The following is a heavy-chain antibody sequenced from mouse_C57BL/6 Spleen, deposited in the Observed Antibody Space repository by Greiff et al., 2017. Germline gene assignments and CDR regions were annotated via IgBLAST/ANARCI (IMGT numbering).Heavy chain of an antibody. J-gene: IGHJ1*03. Sequence: VQLQQSGPELVKPGASVKISCKASGYTFTDYYINWVKQRPGQGLEWIGWIFPGSGSTYYNEKFKGKATLTVDKSSSTAYMLLSSLTSEDSAVYVGASSGYYGSNWYFDVWGTGTTVTVSS. V-gene: IGHV1-75*01. CDR2: IFPGSGST. CDR1: GYTFTDYY. CDR3: ASSGYYGSNWYFDV. D-gene: IGHD1-1*01.